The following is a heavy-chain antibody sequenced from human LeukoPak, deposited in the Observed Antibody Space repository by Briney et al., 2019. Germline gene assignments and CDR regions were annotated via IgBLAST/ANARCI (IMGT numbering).Heavy chain of an antibody. CDR1: GYTFTSYD. D-gene: IGHD3-22*01. CDR3: ARSPPYFYDSRGYYFQDY. CDR2: MNPNSGKT. J-gene: IGHJ4*02. V-gene: IGHV1-8*01. Sequence: ASVKVSCKASGYTFTSYDIHWVRQATGQGLEWMGWMNPNSGKTDYAQKFLGRVTMTRNISISTAYMELSSLRSEDTAVYFCARSPPYFYDSRGYYFQDYWGQGTLVSVSS.